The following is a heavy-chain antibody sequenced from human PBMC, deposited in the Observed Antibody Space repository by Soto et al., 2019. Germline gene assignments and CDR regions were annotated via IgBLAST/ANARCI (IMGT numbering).Heavy chain of an antibody. CDR2: IIPILGIA. J-gene: IGHJ4*02. V-gene: IGHV1-69*02. CDR1: GGTFSSYT. D-gene: IGHD4-17*01. CDR3: ARGAYGDSLDY. Sequence: QVQLVQSGAEVKKPGSSVKVSCKASGGTFSSYTISWVRQAPGQGLEWMGRIIPILGIANYAQKFQGRVAITADKATSTAYMELSSLRSEDTVVYYCARGAYGDSLDYWGQGTLVTVSS.